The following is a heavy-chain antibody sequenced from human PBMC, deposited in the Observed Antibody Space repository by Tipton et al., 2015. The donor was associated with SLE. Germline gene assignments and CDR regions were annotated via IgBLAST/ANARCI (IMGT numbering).Heavy chain of an antibody. CDR3: ARVWDSYGYGDNYYFMDV. Sequence: GLVKPSQTLSLTCSVSGGSIRSGGYSWGWIRQHPGKGLEWIGYIYESGSTHYNPSLKSRVFISAGTSKSQFSLILSSVTAADTAVYYCARVWDSYGYGDNYYFMDVWGKGSAVTVS. D-gene: IGHD5-18*01. CDR2: IYESGST. J-gene: IGHJ6*03. V-gene: IGHV4-31*03. CDR1: GGSIRSGGYS.